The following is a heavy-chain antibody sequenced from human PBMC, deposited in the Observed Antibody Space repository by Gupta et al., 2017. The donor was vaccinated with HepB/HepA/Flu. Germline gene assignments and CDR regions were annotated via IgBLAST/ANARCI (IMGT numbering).Heavy chain of an antibody. J-gene: IGHJ4*02. CDR3: AAGRAYSYTYTVGY. Sequence: EVQLVESGGGLVQPGGSLRLSCAASGFSFSSYWMHWVRQAPGKGLVWVSRINTDESNTDYADSVKGRFTISRDNAKNTLYLQMNSLRAEDTAVYYCAAGRAYSYTYTVGYWGLGTLVTVSS. CDR1: GFSFSSYW. V-gene: IGHV3-74*01. D-gene: IGHD3-16*01. CDR2: INTDESNT.